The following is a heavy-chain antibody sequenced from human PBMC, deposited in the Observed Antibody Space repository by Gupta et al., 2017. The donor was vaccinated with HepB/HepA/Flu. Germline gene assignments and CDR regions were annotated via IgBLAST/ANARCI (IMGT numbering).Heavy chain of an antibody. CDR2: INQDGSQK. CDR3: TRDPGWGAIDV. J-gene: IGHJ3*01. CDR1: GLIFSNNW. Sequence: EVQLVESGGGLVQPGGSLRLSCAAPGLIFSNNWMNWFRQAPGKGLECVAMINQDGSQKYYVDSVKGRFTISRDNAKNALFLQMNSLRAEDTAVYYCTRDPGWGAIDVWGQGTMVTVSS. V-gene: IGHV3-7*01. D-gene: IGHD6-19*01.